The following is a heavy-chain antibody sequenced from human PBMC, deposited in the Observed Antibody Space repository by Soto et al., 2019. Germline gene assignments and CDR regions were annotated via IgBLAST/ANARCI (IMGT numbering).Heavy chain of an antibody. CDR1: GGSISSDGYY. J-gene: IGHJ4*02. D-gene: IGHD1-26*01. V-gene: IGHV4-31*03. Sequence: LSLTCTVSGGSISSDGYYWSWIRQHPGKGLEWIGYFYYSGSIYYNPSLKSRVIISVDKSKNQFSLKLSSVTAADTAVYYCASGRKWEQTFDYWGQGTLVTVSS. CDR3: ASGRKWEQTFDY. CDR2: FYYSGSI.